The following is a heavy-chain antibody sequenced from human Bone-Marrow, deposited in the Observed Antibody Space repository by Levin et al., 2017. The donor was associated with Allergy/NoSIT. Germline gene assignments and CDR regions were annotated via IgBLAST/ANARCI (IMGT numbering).Heavy chain of an antibody. CDR3: ARDWCSSTSCYASF. J-gene: IGHJ1*01. D-gene: IGHD2-2*01. V-gene: IGHV3-30-3*01. CDR1: GFAFSKYA. CDR2: ISNDGSDK. Sequence: GGSLRLSCAASGFAFSKYAMHWVRQAPGKGLEWVALISNDGSDKDYADSVKGRFTISRDNYKNTLYLQMNSLRAADTAIYYCARDWCSSTSCYASFWGQGTLVTVSS.